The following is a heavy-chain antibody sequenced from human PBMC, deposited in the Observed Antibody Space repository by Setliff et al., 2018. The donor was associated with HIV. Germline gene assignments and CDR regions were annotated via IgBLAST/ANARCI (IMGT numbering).Heavy chain of an antibody. CDR2: IYTTGST. CDR3: ARRDGYSYGFYFDY. J-gene: IGHJ4*02. D-gene: IGHD5-18*01. V-gene: IGHV4-61*08. CDR1: GGSISSGGFY. Sequence: SETLSLTCTVTGGSISSGGFYWTWIRQHPGKGLEWIGYIYTTGSTNYNPSLKSRVTMSVDTSKNQFSLRLTSVTAADTAVYYCARRDGYSYGFYFDYWGQGTLVTVSS.